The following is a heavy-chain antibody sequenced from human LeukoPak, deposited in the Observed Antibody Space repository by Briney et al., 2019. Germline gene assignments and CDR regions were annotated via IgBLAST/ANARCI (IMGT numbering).Heavy chain of an antibody. V-gene: IGHV4-39*01. Sequence: SETLSLTCTVSGGSISSSSYYWGWIRQPPGKGLEWIGSIYYSGSTYYNPSLKSRVTISVDTSKNQFSLKLSSVTAADTAVYYCARPTMGAYCGGDCSDIYFDYWGQGTLVTVSS. D-gene: IGHD2-21*02. CDR2: IYYSGST. CDR1: GGSISSSSYY. CDR3: ARPTMGAYCGGDCSDIYFDY. J-gene: IGHJ4*02.